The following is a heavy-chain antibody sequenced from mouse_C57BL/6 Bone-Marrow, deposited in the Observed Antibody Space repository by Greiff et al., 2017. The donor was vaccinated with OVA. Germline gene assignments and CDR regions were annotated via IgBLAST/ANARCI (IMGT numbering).Heavy chain of an antibody. V-gene: IGHV1-64*01. CDR1: GYTFTSYW. CDR2: IHPNSGST. CDR3: ARCHYYGSSPVG. D-gene: IGHD1-1*01. J-gene: IGHJ2*01. Sequence: VQLQQPGAELVKPGASVKLSCKASGYTFTSYWMHWVKQRPGQGLEWIGMIHPNSGSTNYNEKFKSKATLTVDKSSSTAYMQLSSLTSEDSAVYYCARCHYYGSSPVGWGQGTTLTVSS.